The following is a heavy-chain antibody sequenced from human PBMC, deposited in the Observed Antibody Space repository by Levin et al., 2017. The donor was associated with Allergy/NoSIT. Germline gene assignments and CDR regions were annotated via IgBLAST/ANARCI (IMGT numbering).Heavy chain of an antibody. J-gene: IGHJ4*02. Sequence: PGGSLRLSCAASGFTFGTYWMSWVRQAPGKGLEWVANIKQDGSEKYYVDSVKGRFTISRDNAKNSLYLQMNSLRAEDTAVYYCARFYRSSSGGKTFDYWGQGTLVTVSS. V-gene: IGHV3-7*01. CDR1: GFTFGTYW. CDR2: IKQDGSEK. D-gene: IGHD2-2*01. CDR3: ARFYRSSSGGKTFDY.